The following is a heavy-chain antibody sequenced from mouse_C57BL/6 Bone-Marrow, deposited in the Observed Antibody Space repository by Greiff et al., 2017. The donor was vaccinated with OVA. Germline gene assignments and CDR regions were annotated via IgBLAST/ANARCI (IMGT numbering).Heavy chain of an antibody. CDR3: TTWLLPDYFDY. J-gene: IGHJ2*01. CDR2: IDPENGDT. CDR1: GFNIKDDY. D-gene: IGHD2-3*01. Sequence: SGAELVRPGASVKLSCTASGFNIKDDYMHWVKQRPEQGLEWIGWIDPENGDTEYASKFQGKATITADTSSNTAYLQLSSLTSEDTAVYYCTTWLLPDYFDYWGQGTTLTVSS. V-gene: IGHV14-4*01.